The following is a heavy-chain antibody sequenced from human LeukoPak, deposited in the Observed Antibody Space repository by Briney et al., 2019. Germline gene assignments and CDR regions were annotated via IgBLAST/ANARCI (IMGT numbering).Heavy chain of an antibody. CDR2: INHSGST. J-gene: IGHJ4*02. V-gene: IGHV4-34*01. Sequence: SETLSLTCAVYGGSFSGYYWSWIRQPPGKGLEWIGEINHSGSTNYNPSIKSRVTISVDTSKNQFSLKLSSVTAADTAVYYCARGGLWYSSGWYDYWGQGTLVTVSS. CDR1: GGSFSGYY. D-gene: IGHD6-19*01. CDR3: ARGGLWYSSGWYDY.